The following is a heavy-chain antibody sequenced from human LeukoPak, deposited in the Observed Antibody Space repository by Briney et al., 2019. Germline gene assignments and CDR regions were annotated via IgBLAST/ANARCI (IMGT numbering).Heavy chain of an antibody. CDR2: ISGSGGST. Sequence: GGSLRLSCTASGFTFSSYSMTWVRQAPGKGLEWVSAISGSGGSTYYADSVKGRFTISRNNSKNTLYLQMNSLRAEDTAVYYCARGTGYNTGRSVDYWGQGTLVTVSS. CDR1: GFTFSSYS. V-gene: IGHV3-23*01. CDR3: ARGTGYNTGRSVDY. D-gene: IGHD6-25*01. J-gene: IGHJ4*02.